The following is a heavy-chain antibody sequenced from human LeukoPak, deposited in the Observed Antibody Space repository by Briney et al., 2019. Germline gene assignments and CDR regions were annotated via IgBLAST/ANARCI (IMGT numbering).Heavy chain of an antibody. Sequence: SETPSLTCNVSGGSISNYYWSWIRQPPGKGLEWIGYMYHTGHTMYNSSLKSRVTMSLDTSKNHFSLRLSSVTAADTAVYYCARVLRYSRRFDPWGQGTLVTVSS. CDR2: MYHTGHT. CDR1: GGSISNYY. V-gene: IGHV4-59*08. J-gene: IGHJ5*02. D-gene: IGHD3-9*01. CDR3: ARVLRYSRRFDP.